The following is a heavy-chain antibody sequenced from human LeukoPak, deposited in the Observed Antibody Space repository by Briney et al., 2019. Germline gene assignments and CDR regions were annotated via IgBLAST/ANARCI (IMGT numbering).Heavy chain of an antibody. J-gene: IGHJ6*03. D-gene: IGHD6-13*01. CDR1: GYTFTSYG. CDR3: ARGGSSSWFSSYYYYYYMDV. Sequence: ASVKVSCKASGYTFTSYGISWVRQAPGQGLEWMGWISAYNGNTNYAQKLQGRVTITRNTSISTAYMELSSLRSEDTAVYYCARGGSSSWFSSYYYYYYMDVWGKGTTVTVSS. CDR2: ISAYNGNT. V-gene: IGHV1-18*01.